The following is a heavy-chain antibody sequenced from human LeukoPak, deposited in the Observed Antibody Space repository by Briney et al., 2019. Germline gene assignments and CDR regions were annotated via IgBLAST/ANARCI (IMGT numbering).Heavy chain of an antibody. J-gene: IGHJ4*02. Sequence: SVKVSCQASGGTFSSYAISWVRQAPGQGLEWMGGIIPIFGTANYAQKFQGRVTMTRDMSTTTDYMELRSLRSDDTAVYYCARLKSRAGDYWGQGTLVTVSS. D-gene: IGHD1-14*01. CDR2: IIPIFGTA. CDR1: GGTFSSYA. V-gene: IGHV1-69*05. CDR3: ARLKSRAGDY.